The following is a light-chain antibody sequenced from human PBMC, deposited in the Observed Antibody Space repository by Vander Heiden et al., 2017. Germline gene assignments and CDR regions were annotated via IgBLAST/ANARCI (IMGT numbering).Light chain of an antibody. CDR2: DAS. CDR1: QDISNH. CDR3: QHFDNVSLT. V-gene: IGKV1-33*01. Sequence: DIQMIQSPSSLSASVGDRVTITCQASQDISNHLNWYQQKPGKAPKLLMYDASGLETGVPSRFSGGGSGTDFTFSISSLQPEDVATYYCQHFDNVSLTFGGGTRVEIK. J-gene: IGKJ4*01.